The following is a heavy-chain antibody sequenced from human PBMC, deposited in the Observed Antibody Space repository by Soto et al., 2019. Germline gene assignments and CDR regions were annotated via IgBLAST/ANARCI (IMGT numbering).Heavy chain of an antibody. Sequence: SETLSLTCTVSGGSISRTYWSWIRQPPGKGLEWIGYIYYSGSTNYNSPLKSRVGILVDTSKNQFSLNLNSVTAADTAVYYCARWVEVSLDYFDSWGQGTPVTVSS. D-gene: IGHD1-20*01. J-gene: IGHJ4*02. CDR1: GGSISRTY. CDR2: IYYSGST. V-gene: IGHV4-59*12. CDR3: ARWVEVSLDYFDS.